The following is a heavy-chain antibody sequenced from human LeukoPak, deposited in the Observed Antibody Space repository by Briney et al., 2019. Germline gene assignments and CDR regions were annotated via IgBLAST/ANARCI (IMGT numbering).Heavy chain of an antibody. CDR1: GGSISSSSYY. J-gene: IGHJ3*02. Sequence: PSETLSLTCTVSGGSISSSSYYWGWIRQPPGKGLEWIGSIYYSGSTYYNPSLKSRVTISVDTSKNQFSLKLSSVTAADTAVYYCARGLRYCSSTSCFYDAFDIWGQGTMVTVSS. D-gene: IGHD2-2*01. CDR3: ARGLRYCSSTSCFYDAFDI. CDR2: IYYSGST. V-gene: IGHV4-39*01.